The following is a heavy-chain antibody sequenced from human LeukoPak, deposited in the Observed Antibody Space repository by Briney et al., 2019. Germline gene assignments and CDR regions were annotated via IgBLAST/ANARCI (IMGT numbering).Heavy chain of an antibody. V-gene: IGHV3-21*01. Sequence: NTGGSLRLSCAASGFTISSFSMNWVRQAPGKGLEWVSSISSSSSYIYYADSVKGRFTISRHNAKNSLYLQMNSLRAEDTAVYYCARAYSGTYGLGYYYMDVWGKGTTVTISS. CDR2: ISSSSSYI. J-gene: IGHJ6*03. CDR1: GFTISSFS. CDR3: ARAYSGTYGLGYYYMDV. D-gene: IGHD1-26*01.